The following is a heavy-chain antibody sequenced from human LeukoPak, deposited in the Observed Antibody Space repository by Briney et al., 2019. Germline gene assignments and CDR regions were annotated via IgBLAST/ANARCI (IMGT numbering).Heavy chain of an antibody. CDR1: GYRFTTYW. D-gene: IGHD2/OR15-2a*01. CDR3: ARLLSPARSGFDY. V-gene: IGHV5-51*01. Sequence: GESLKISCKGSGYRFTTYWIGWVRQMPVKGLEWMGIIYPGDSDTRYSPSFQGQVTISADKSISTAYLQWSGLKASDTAMYYCARLLSPARSGFDYWGQGTLVTVSS. CDR2: IYPGDSDT. J-gene: IGHJ4*02.